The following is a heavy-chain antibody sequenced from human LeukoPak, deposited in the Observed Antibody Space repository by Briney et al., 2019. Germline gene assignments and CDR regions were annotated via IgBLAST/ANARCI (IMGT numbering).Heavy chain of an antibody. Sequence: GGSLRLSCAASGFTFSSYGMHWVRQAPGRGLEWVAFIRYDGSNKYYADSVKGRFTISRDNSKNTLYLQMNSLRAEDTAVYYCAKTLSSYGDSDYWGQGTLVTVSS. J-gene: IGHJ4*02. CDR1: GFTFSSYG. V-gene: IGHV3-30*02. D-gene: IGHD4-17*01. CDR3: AKTLSSYGDSDY. CDR2: IRYDGSNK.